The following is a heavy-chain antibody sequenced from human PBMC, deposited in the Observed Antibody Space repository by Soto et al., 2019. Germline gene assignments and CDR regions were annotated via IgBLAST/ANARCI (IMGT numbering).Heavy chain of an antibody. CDR3: ARDNVDTPPDYYYYGMDV. V-gene: IGHV4-4*02. CDR1: GGSISSSNW. J-gene: IGHJ6*02. CDR2: IYHSGST. Sequence: QVQLQESGPGLVKPSGTLSLTCAVSGGSISSSNWWSWVRQPPGKGLEWIGEIYHSGSTNYNPSLRSRVPIPVDKSKHQVALELSSVTAADAAVYYCARDNVDTPPDYYYYGMDVWGQGTTVTVSS. D-gene: IGHD5-18*01.